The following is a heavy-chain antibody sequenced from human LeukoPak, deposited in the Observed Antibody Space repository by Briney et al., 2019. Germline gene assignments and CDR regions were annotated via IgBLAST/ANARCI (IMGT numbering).Heavy chain of an antibody. J-gene: IGHJ4*02. D-gene: IGHD3-10*01. CDR2: INHSGST. Sequence: SETLSLTCAVYGGSFSGYYWSWIRQPPGKGLEWIGEINHSGSTNYNPSLKSRVTISVDTSKNQFSLKLSSVTAAGTAVYYCARVPYFVTMVRGVITRYFDYWGQGTLVTVSS. CDR3: ARVPYFVTMVRGVITRYFDY. V-gene: IGHV4-34*01. CDR1: GGSFSGYY.